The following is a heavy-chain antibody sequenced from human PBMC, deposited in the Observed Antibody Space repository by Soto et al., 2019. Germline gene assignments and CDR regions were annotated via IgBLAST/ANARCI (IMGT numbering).Heavy chain of an antibody. CDR2: ISAYNGNT. CDR1: GYTFTSYG. V-gene: IGHV1-18*01. Sequence: QVQLVQSGAEVKKPGASVKVSCKASGYTFTSYGISWVRQAPGQGLEWMGWISAYNGNTNYAQKLQGRVTMTTDTSTSTAYIELRSLRSDDTAVYYWARVRIQYYYFYYGMDVWGQGTTVTVSS. D-gene: IGHD5-18*01. J-gene: IGHJ6*02. CDR3: ARVRIQYYYFYYGMDV.